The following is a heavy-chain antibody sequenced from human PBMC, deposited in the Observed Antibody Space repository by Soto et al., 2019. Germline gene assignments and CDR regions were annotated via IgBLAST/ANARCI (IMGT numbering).Heavy chain of an antibody. CDR2: VVGIGADT. CDR1: GFTFSSHA. Sequence: GGSLRLSCAASGFTFSSHAMGWLRQAPGTEPEWVAFVVGIGADTSYADSVKGRFTISRDNSENSLFLHMNSLRAEDTGRYFCAKEIFAAAYAATSAFDLWGQGTLVTVSS. D-gene: IGHD2-8*01. J-gene: IGHJ4*02. CDR3: AKEIFAAAYAATSAFDL. V-gene: IGHV3-23*01.